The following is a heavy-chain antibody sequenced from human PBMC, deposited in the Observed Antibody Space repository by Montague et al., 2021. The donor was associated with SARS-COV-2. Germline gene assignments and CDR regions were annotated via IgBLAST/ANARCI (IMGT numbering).Heavy chain of an antibody. D-gene: IGHD3-10*01. Sequence: SETLSLTCTVSGGSISSSSYYWGWIRQPPGKGLEWIGSIYYSGSTYYNPSLKSRVTISVDTSKNQFSLKLSSVTAADTAVYYCARHGREGVVLLWFRELSQSAYGMDVWGQGTTVTVSS. J-gene: IGHJ6*02. CDR1: GGSISSSSYY. CDR2: IYYSGST. V-gene: IGHV4-39*01. CDR3: ARHGREGVVLLWFRELSQSAYGMDV.